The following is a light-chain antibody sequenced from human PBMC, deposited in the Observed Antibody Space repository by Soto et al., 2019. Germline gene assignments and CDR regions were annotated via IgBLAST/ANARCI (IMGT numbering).Light chain of an antibody. Sequence: DIQMTQSPSTLSASVGDTVTVTCRASQSVSGWLAWYQQKPGEAPKLLIYDASAWPRGVPSRFSGSGSGTKFTLTIASLQPDDFATYYCQQYETFSGTFGPGTKV. V-gene: IGKV1-5*01. CDR2: DAS. CDR1: QSVSGW. CDR3: QQYETFSGT. J-gene: IGKJ1*01.